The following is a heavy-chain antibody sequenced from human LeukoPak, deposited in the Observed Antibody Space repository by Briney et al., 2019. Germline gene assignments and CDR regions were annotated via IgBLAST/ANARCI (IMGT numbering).Heavy chain of an antibody. Sequence: TGSSLRLSCAASGFTFSSYEMNWVRQAPGKGLEWVSYISSSGSTTYYADSVKGRFTISRDNAKNSLYLQMNSLRAEDTAVYYCARGHVPDYWGQGTLVIVSS. CDR2: ISSSGSTT. J-gene: IGHJ4*02. CDR3: ARGHVPDY. V-gene: IGHV3-48*03. CDR1: GFTFSSYE.